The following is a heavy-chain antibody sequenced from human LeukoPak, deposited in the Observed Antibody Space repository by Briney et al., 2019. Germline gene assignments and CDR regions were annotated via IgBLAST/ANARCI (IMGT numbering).Heavy chain of an antibody. CDR1: GFTVSSNY. V-gene: IGHV3-53*01. CDR2: IYSGGST. D-gene: IGHD4-23*01. Sequence: PGGSLRLSCAASGFTVSSNYMGGVRQAPGKGLEWVSVIYSGGSTYYADSVKGRFTISRDNSKNTLYLQMNSLRAEDTAVYYCAGAPVVTSFFFDYWGQGTLVTVSS. CDR3: AGAPVVTSFFFDY. J-gene: IGHJ4*02.